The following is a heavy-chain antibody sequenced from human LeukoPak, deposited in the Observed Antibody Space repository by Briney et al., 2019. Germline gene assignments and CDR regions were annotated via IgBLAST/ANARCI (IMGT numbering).Heavy chain of an antibody. V-gene: IGHV3-7*01. CDR1: GFTFSSYW. Sequence: GGSLRLSCAASGFTFSSYWMSWVRQAPGKGLEWVANIKQDGSEKYYVDSVKGRFTISRDNAKNSLYLQMNSLRAEDTAVYYCARVGVWGFGVVNFFDYWGQGTLVTVSS. CDR3: ARVGVWGFGVVNFFDY. CDR2: IKQDGSEK. J-gene: IGHJ4*02. D-gene: IGHD3-3*01.